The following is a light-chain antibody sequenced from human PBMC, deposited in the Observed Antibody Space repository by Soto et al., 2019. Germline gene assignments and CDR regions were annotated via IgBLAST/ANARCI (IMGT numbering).Light chain of an antibody. CDR1: QSVSSSY. CDR3: QQYGSSLFT. Sequence: EIVLTQSPGTLSLSPGKRATLSCRASQSVSSSYLAWYQQKPGQAPRLLIYGASSRATGIPDRFSGSGSGTDFTLTINRLEPEDFAVYYCQQYGSSLFTFGPGTKVDIK. J-gene: IGKJ3*01. V-gene: IGKV3-20*01. CDR2: GAS.